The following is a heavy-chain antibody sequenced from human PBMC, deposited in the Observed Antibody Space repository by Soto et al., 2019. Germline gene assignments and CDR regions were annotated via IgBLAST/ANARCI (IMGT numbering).Heavy chain of an antibody. Sequence: GGSLRLSCAASGFTLSSYWMNWFRQAPGKGLEWVANIKQVGSEKYYGDSVKGRFFISRDNAKNSLYLQLNSLRAEDTAVYYRARDADASNWYHYGMDVWGQGTMVTVSS. D-gene: IGHD4-4*01. J-gene: IGHJ6*02. CDR1: GFTLSSYW. CDR2: IKQVGSEK. CDR3: ARDADASNWYHYGMDV. V-gene: IGHV3-7*01.